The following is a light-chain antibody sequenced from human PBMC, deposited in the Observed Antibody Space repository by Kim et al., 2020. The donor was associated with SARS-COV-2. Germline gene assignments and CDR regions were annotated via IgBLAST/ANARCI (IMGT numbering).Light chain of an antibody. V-gene: IGKV3-20*01. CDR3: QQYDSPPWT. CDR1: QTVSGSY. CDR2: GAS. Sequence: SPGERATPSCRASQTVSGSYIAWYQQKPGQAPRLLIYGASSGATGIPDRFRGSGSGTDFTLTISRLEPEEFAVYYCQQYDSPPWTFGQGTKVDIK. J-gene: IGKJ1*01.